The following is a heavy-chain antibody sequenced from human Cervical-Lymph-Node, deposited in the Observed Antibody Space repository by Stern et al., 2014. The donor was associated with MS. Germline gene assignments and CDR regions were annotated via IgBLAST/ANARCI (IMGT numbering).Heavy chain of an antibody. CDR3: ARGKGWFDP. J-gene: IGHJ5*02. Sequence: QVQLQESGPGLVKPSETLSLTCTVSGGSISTYYWSWIRQPPGQGLEWIGYIYYSGSTNYNPSRKSRVTISVDTSKNQFSLNLSSVTAADTAVYYCARGKGWFDPWGQGTLVTVSS. CDR1: GGSISTYY. CDR2: IYYSGST. V-gene: IGHV4-59*01.